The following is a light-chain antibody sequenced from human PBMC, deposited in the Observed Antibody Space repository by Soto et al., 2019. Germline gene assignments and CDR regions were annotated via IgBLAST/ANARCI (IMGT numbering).Light chain of an antibody. J-gene: IGLJ1*01. CDR1: SSDVGGYNY. CDR3: SSYTSSNTLDYV. V-gene: IGLV2-14*01. Sequence: QSALTQPASVSGSPGQSITISCTGTSSDVGGYNYVSWYQHHPGKAPKLMIYEVSNRPSGVSNRFSGSKSGNTASLTISGLQAEDEADYYCSSYTSSNTLDYVFGTGTKVTVL. CDR2: EVS.